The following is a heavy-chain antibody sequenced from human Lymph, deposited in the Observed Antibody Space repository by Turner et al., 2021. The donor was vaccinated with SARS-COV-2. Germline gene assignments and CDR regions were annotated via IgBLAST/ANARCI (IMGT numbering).Heavy chain of an antibody. CDR1: GGTFSTYA. D-gene: IGHD1-1*01. J-gene: IGHJ4*02. CDR2: TIPICGIA. V-gene: IGHV1-69*10. Sequence: QVHMFQSGAEVKKPGSSVKVSCKASGGTFSTYAISWVRQAPGQGLERLGGTIPICGIANYAQKFQGRVTITEEKFTSTAYMELSSLRSEDTAVYYCARDATGPLGYWGRGTLVTVSS. CDR3: ARDATGPLGY.